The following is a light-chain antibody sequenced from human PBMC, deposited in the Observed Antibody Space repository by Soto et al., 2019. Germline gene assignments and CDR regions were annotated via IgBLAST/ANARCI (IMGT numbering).Light chain of an antibody. J-gene: IGLJ3*02. CDR3: SSYTGSSTLWV. V-gene: IGLV2-14*03. Sequence: QSALTQPASVSGSPGQSITISCTGSSSDVCGYNYVSWYQQHPGKAPKLMIFYVTNRPSGVSNRFSGSKTGNTASLTISGLQAEDEADYYCSSYTGSSTLWVFGGGTKVTVL. CDR1: SSDVCGYNY. CDR2: YVT.